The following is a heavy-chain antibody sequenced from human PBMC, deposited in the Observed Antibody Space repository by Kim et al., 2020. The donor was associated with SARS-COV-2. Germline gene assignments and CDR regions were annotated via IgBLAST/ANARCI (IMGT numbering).Heavy chain of an antibody. CDR2: ISGSGGST. CDR1: GLTFSSYA. CDR3: AKANGYFSSTSGLDYYYYYGMAV. D-gene: IGHD2-2*01. Sequence: GGSLRLSCAASGLTFSSYAMSWVRQAPGKGLEWVSAISGSGGSTYYADSVKGRFTISRDNSKNTLYLQMNSLRAEDTAVYYCAKANGYFSSTSGLDYYYYYGMAVWRQGPTVTVS. V-gene: IGHV3-23*01. J-gene: IGHJ6*02.